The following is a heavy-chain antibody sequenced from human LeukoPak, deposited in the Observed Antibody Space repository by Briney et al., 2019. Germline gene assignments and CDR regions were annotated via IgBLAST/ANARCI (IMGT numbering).Heavy chain of an antibody. CDR1: GGSISSYY. V-gene: IGHV4-4*07. Sequence: SETLSLTCTVSGGSISSYYWSWIRQPAGKGLEWIGRIYTSGSTNYNPSLKSRVTMSVDTSKNQFPLKLSSVTAADTAVYYCARDYYGSGSYYNDWFDPWGQGTLVTVSS. J-gene: IGHJ5*02. D-gene: IGHD3-10*01. CDR2: IYTSGST. CDR3: ARDYYGSGSYYNDWFDP.